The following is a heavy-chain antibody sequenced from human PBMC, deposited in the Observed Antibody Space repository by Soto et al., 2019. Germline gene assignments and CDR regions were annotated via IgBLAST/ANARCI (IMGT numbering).Heavy chain of an antibody. J-gene: IGHJ5*02. CDR3: ATTALIVLVPAAMEGWFDP. Sequence: GAPVKVSCKVSRYTPTELSMHWVRQAPGKRPDWMGGFDPEDGETIYAQKFQGRVTMTEDTSTDTAYMELSSLRSEDTAVYYCATTALIVLVPAAMEGWFDPWGQGTLVTVSS. CDR2: FDPEDGET. D-gene: IGHD2-2*01. CDR1: RYTPTELS. V-gene: IGHV1-24*01.